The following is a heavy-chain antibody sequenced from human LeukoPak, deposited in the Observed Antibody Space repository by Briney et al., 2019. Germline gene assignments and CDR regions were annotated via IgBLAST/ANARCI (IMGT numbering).Heavy chain of an antibody. V-gene: IGHV3-66*01. CDR3: ARDSHFDYFDY. CDR2: IYSGGST. Sequence: GGSLRLSCAASGFTFSSYSMNWVRQAPGKGLEWVSVIYSGGSTYYADSVKGRFTISRDNSKNTLYLQMNSLRAEDTAVYYCARDSHFDYFDYWGQGTLVTVSS. CDR1: GFTFSSYS. D-gene: IGHD3-3*02. J-gene: IGHJ4*02.